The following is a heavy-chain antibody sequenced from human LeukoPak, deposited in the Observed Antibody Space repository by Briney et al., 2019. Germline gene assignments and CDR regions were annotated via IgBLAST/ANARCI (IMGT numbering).Heavy chain of an antibody. CDR1: GFTFSSYW. Sequence: PGGSLRLSCAASGFTFSSYWMSWVRQAPGKGLEWVANIEQVGSEIYYVDSVKGQFTISRDNAKNSLYLQMNSLRAEDTAVYYCARDKVVGPTQFDYWGQGALVTVSS. J-gene: IGHJ4*02. CDR3: ARDKVVGPTQFDY. V-gene: IGHV3-7*01. CDR2: IEQVGSEI. D-gene: IGHD1-26*01.